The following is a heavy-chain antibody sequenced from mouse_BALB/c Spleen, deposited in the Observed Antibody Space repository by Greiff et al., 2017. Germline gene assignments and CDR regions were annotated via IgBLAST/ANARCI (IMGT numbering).Heavy chain of an antibody. CDR2: ISNLAYSI. Sequence: EVKVVESGGGLVQPGGSRKLSCAASGFTFSDYGMAWVRQAPGKGPEWVAFISNLAYSIYYADTVTGRFTISRENAKNTLYLEMSSLRSEDTAMYYCAREGYYYGSYFDVWGAGTTVTVSS. CDR3: AREGYYYGSYFDV. D-gene: IGHD1-1*01. CDR1: GFTFSDYG. V-gene: IGHV5-15*02. J-gene: IGHJ1*01.